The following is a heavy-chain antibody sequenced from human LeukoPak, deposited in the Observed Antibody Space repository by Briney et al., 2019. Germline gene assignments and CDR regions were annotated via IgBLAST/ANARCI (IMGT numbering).Heavy chain of an antibody. Sequence: GGSLRLSCAASGFTFSSYSMNWVRQAPGKGLEWVSSISSSSSYIYYADSVKGRFTISRDNTKNSLYLQMNSLRAEDTAVYYCARYTSNVVGKRHYFDYWGQGTLVTVSS. CDR3: ARYTSNVVGKRHYFDY. V-gene: IGHV3-21*01. CDR1: GFTFSSYS. J-gene: IGHJ4*02. D-gene: IGHD1-26*01. CDR2: ISSSSSYI.